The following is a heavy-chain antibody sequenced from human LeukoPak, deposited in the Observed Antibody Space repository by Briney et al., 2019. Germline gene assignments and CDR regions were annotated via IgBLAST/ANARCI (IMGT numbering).Heavy chain of an antibody. D-gene: IGHD3-22*01. J-gene: IGHJ4*02. Sequence: GRSLRLSCSGSGFTFSSYAMTWVRQAPGKGLKWVSGISASNGNTYHADSVKGRCTISRDNSKGTLYLQMNSLRVEDTAVYYCAKGSSDSWYSALEYWGQGTLVTVSS. CDR1: GFTFSSYA. CDR3: AKGSSDSWYSALEY. V-gene: IGHV3-23*01. CDR2: ISASNGNT.